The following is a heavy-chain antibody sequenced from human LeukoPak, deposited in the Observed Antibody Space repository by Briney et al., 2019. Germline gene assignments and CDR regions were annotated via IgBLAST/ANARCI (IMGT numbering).Heavy chain of an antibody. CDR3: ARGSFLRMTTVTIISPRGTYYYYYYMDV. CDR1: GYTFTSYG. D-gene: IGHD4-17*01. V-gene: IGHV1-69*06. Sequence: GASVKVSCKASGYTFTSYGISWVRQAPGQGLEWMGGIIPIFGTANYAQKFQGRVTITADKSTSTAYMELSSLRSEDTAVYYCARGSFLRMTTVTIISPRGTYYYYYYMDVWGKGTTVTVSS. J-gene: IGHJ6*03. CDR2: IIPIFGTA.